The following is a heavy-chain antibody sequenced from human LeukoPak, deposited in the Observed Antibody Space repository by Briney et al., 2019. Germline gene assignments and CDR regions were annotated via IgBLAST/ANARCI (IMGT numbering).Heavy chain of an antibody. V-gene: IGHV3-30*18. CDR2: IPYDGTDN. J-gene: IGHJ4*02. CDR3: AKGYSSGLYKLYYFDF. Sequence: ARSLTLSCTVSALTVSTNSMSWVRQAQGKGLEWVALIPYDGTDNVYADSVKGRFTISRDKSRNTLYRQMNRLRGEDTAVYYCAKGYSSGLYKLYYFDFWGQGTMVTVPS. CDR1: ALTVSTNS. D-gene: IGHD6-19*01.